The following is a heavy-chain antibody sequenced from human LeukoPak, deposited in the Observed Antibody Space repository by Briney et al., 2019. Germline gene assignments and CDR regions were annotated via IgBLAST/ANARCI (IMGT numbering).Heavy chain of an antibody. Sequence: PGGSLRLSCAASGFTFDDYGMSWVRQAPVKGLEWVSNINRNGGNTAYADSVKGRFTISRDNAKNSLYLQMNSLRAEDTALYYCARDHGAIALTNYLDYWGQGTLVTVSS. CDR1: GFTFDDYG. J-gene: IGHJ4*02. D-gene: IGHD1-1*01. V-gene: IGHV3-20*04. CDR2: INRNGGNT. CDR3: ARDHGAIALTNYLDY.